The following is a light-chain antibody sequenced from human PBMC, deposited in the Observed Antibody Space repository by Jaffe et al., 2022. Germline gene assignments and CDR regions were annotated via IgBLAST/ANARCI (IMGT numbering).Light chain of an antibody. Sequence: SYEVTQPPSVSVSPGQTASITCSGDELGDKYASWYQQKPGQSPVLVIYHDSKRPSGIPERFSGSNSGNTATLTISGTQAMDEADYYCQAWDSSNVVFGGGTKLTVL. CDR1: ELGDKY. J-gene: IGLJ3*02. V-gene: IGLV3-1*01. CDR3: QAWDSSNVV. CDR2: HDS.